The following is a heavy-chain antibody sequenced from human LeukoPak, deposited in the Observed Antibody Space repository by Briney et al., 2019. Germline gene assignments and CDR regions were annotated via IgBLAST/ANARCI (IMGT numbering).Heavy chain of an antibody. D-gene: IGHD2-2*01. Sequence: SETLSLTCTVSGGSISSCYWSWIRQPPGKGLEWLGFIYYTGSTNYNPSLKSRVTISVDTSKNQFSLKLTSVTAADTAVYYCARTYCSTTACPFDYWGQGTLVTVSS. J-gene: IGHJ4*02. CDR2: IYYTGST. V-gene: IGHV4-59*08. CDR1: GGSISSCY. CDR3: ARTYCSTTACPFDY.